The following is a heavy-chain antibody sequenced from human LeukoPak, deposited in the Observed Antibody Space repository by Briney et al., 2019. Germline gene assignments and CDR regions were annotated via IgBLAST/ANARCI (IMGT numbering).Heavy chain of an antibody. Sequence: GGSLRLSRAASGFTFSSYSMNWVRQAPGKGLEWVSSISSSSSYIYYADSVKGRFTISRDNAKNSLYLQMNSLRAEDTAVYYCARDEYGSGSGNWFDPWGQGTLVTVSS. CDR2: ISSSSSYI. CDR1: GFTFSSYS. J-gene: IGHJ5*02. CDR3: ARDEYGSGSGNWFDP. V-gene: IGHV3-21*01. D-gene: IGHD3-10*01.